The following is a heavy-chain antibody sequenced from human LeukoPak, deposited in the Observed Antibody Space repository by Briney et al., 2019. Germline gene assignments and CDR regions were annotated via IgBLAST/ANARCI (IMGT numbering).Heavy chain of an antibody. Sequence: SETLSLTCTVSGGSISSYYWSWIRQPAGKGLEWIGRIYTSGSTNYNPSLKSRVTMSVDTSKNQFSLKLNSVTPEDTAVYYCARSSGVLYYYYGMDVWGQGTTVTVSS. CDR1: GGSISSYY. CDR3: ARSSGVLYYYYGMDV. J-gene: IGHJ6*02. CDR2: IYTSGST. D-gene: IGHD6-19*01. V-gene: IGHV4-4*07.